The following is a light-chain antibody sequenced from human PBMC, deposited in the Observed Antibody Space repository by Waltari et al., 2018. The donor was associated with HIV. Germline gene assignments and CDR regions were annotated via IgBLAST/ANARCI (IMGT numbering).Light chain of an antibody. CDR1: ALPRQF. Sequence: SYELAQPPSVSESPGQTARLPSSGDALPRQFVYWYQQKPGQAPIVVIYKDSERPSGIPERFSGFISGTTATLTISAVQAEDEADYYCQSADITGTLGVFGGGTRLTV. J-gene: IGLJ2*01. CDR2: KDS. CDR3: QSADITGTLGV. V-gene: IGLV3-25*03.